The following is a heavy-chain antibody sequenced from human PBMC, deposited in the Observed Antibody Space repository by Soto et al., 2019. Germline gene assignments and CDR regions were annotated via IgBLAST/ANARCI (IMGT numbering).Heavy chain of an antibody. CDR3: ARHPYCSGGRCYGQIDY. J-gene: IGHJ4*02. CDR1: GGSISSYY. D-gene: IGHD2-15*01. Sequence: SETLSLTCTVSGGSISSYYWSWIRQPPGKGLEWIGYIYYSGSTNYNPSLKSRVTISVDTSKNQFSLKLSSVTAADTAVYYCARHPYCSGGRCYGQIDYWGQGTLVTVSS. V-gene: IGHV4-59*08. CDR2: IYYSGST.